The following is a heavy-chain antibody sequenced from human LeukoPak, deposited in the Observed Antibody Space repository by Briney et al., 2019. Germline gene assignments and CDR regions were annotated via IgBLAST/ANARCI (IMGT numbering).Heavy chain of an antibody. J-gene: IGHJ4*02. CDR2: ITHGGST. CDR1: GGSFSGYF. D-gene: IGHD3-22*01. Sequence: SETLSLTCAVYGGSFSGYFWSWIRQPPGKGPEWIGEITHGGSTNYNVSLKSRVNISVDTSMKQFSLKLNSVTAADTAVYYCARRVFYYYDNGGYPEPRGGYDYWGQGTLVTVSS. CDR3: ARRVFYYYDNGGYPEPRGGYDY. V-gene: IGHV4-34*01.